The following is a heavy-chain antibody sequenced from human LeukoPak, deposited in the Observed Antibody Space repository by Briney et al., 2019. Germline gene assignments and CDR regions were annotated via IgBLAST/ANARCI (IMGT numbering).Heavy chain of an antibody. V-gene: IGHV1-8*02. CDR2: MNPNSGNT. Sequence: ASVKVSCKASGYTFTNYDINWVRQATRQGLEWMGWMNPNSGNTDYAQKFQGRVTMTRNTSISTAYMELSSLRSEDTAMYYCARGLTVTTRLAGYWGQGTLVTVSS. J-gene: IGHJ4*02. D-gene: IGHD4-17*01. CDR3: ARGLTVTTRLAGY. CDR1: GYTFTNYD.